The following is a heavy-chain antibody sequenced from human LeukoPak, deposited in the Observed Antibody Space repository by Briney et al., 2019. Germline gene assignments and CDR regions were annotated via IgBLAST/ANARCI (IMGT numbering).Heavy chain of an antibody. CDR2: INPNSGDT. V-gene: IGHV1-2*06. CDR1: GYIFTGYY. Sequence: ASVKVSCKASGYIFTGYYMHWVRQAPGQRLEWMGRINPNSGDTNYAQKFQGRVTMTRDTSISTAYMELSRLRSDDTAVFYCARGSSTGWNFGYWGQGTLVTVSS. J-gene: IGHJ4*02. CDR3: ARGSSTGWNFGY. D-gene: IGHD6-19*01.